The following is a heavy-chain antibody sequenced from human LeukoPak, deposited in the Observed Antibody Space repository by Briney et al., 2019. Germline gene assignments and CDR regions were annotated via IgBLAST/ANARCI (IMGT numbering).Heavy chain of an antibody. Sequence: SEALSLTCAVSGGSISSSNYYWGWIRQPPGQGLEWIGSIYYSGSTYYNPSLKSRVTISVDTSKNQFSLKLSSVTAADTAVYYCARHLGELLYPYFDYWGQGTLVTVSS. CDR1: GGSISSSNYY. J-gene: IGHJ4*02. CDR3: ARHLGELLYPYFDY. V-gene: IGHV4-39*01. CDR2: IYYSGST. D-gene: IGHD1-26*01.